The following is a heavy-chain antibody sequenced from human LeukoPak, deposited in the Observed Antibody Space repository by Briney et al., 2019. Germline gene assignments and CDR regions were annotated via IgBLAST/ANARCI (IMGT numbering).Heavy chain of an antibody. CDR1: GGSFSGYY. D-gene: IGHD2-21*02. V-gene: IGHV4-39*01. J-gene: IGHJ5*02. CDR3: ASAVVTAIPGGWFDP. Sequence: SETLSLTCAVYGGSFSGYYWGWIRQPPGKGLEWIGSIYYSGSTYYNPSLKSRVTISVDTSKNQFSLKLSSVTAADTAVYYCASAVVTAIPGGWFDPWGQGTLVTVSS. CDR2: IYYSGST.